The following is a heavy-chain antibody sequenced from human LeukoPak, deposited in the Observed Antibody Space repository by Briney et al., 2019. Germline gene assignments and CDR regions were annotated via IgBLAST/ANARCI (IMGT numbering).Heavy chain of an antibody. Sequence: SQTLSLTCTVSGGSISSGAYYWSWIRQPPGKGLEFIGPGPYSGAANYDASLRSRVTISIDKSKKNFFLKLKSVTAEDTAVYYCARGYGDFRVEGRYFHSWGQGTLVTVSS. J-gene: IGHJ4*02. CDR1: GGSISSGAYY. CDR2: GPYSGAA. D-gene: IGHD4-17*01. CDR3: ARGYGDFRVEGRYFHS. V-gene: IGHV4-61*08.